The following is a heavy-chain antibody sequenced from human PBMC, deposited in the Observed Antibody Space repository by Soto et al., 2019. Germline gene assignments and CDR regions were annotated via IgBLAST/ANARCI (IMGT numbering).Heavy chain of an antibody. CDR3: ARGIRGKYGMDV. Sequence: EVQLVESGGGLVQPGGSLRLSCATSGFTFSDYWIHWVRQAPGKGLVWVLRINGDGSSTDYADSVKGRFTISRDNAENTVYLQMNSLSAEDTAVYYCARGIRGKYGMDVWGHGTTITVSS. V-gene: IGHV3-74*01. D-gene: IGHD3-10*01. J-gene: IGHJ6*02. CDR2: INGDGSST. CDR1: GFTFSDYW.